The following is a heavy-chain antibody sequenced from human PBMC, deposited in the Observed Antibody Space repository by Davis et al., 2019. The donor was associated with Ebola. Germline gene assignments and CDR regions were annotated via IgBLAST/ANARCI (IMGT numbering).Heavy chain of an antibody. V-gene: IGHV3-23*01. CDR3: AKYEGPGVVVITGPFDY. CDR2: ISGSGGST. CDR1: GFTFSSYA. Sequence: GESPKIPRAASGFTFSSYAMSWVRQAPGKGLEWVSAISGSGGSTYYADSVKGRFTISRDNSKNTLYLQMNSLRAEGTAVYYCAKYEGPGVVVITGPFDYWGQGTLVTVSS. J-gene: IGHJ4*02. D-gene: IGHD3-22*01.